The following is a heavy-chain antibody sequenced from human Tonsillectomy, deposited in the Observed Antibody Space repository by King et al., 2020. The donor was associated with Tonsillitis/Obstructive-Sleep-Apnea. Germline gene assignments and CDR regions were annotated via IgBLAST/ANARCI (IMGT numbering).Heavy chain of an antibody. CDR2: ISSNGGST. D-gene: IGHD3-10*01. Sequence: MQLVQSGGGLVQPGGSLRLSCAASGFTFSSYALHWVRQAPGKGLEYVSAISSNGGSTYYANSVKGRFTVSRDNSKNTLYLQMGSLRAEDMAVYYCARVGSDTPYSRDVWGKGTTVTASS. CDR1: GFTFSSYA. CDR3: ARVGSDTPYSRDV. J-gene: IGHJ6*03. V-gene: IGHV3-64*01.